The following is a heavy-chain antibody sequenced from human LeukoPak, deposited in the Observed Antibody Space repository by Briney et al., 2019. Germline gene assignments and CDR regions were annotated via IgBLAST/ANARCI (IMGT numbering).Heavy chain of an antibody. V-gene: IGHV3-48*02. CDR3: ARCRQDDITYFDY. CDR2: ISSSGATI. D-gene: IGHD3-9*01. J-gene: IGHJ4*02. CDR1: GFTFSRYS. Sequence: GGSLRLSCAASGFTFSRYSVNWVRQAPGKGLEWVSYISSSGATIYYADSVKGRFTISRDNAQNSLYLQMNSLRDEDKAVYYCARCRQDDITYFDYWGQGTLVTVSS.